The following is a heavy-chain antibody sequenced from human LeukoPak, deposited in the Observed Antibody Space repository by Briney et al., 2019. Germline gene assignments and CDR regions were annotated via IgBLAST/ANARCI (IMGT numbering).Heavy chain of an antibody. CDR3: TREDIVVVVGAYDP. V-gene: IGHV3-15*01. CDR1: GFTFSNAW. Sequence: GGSLRLSCAASGFTFSNAWMSWVRQAPGKGLEWVGRIKSKTDGGATDYVAPVKGRFSISRDDSKNTLYLQMNSLKIEDTAVYYCTREDIVVVVGAYDPWGQGTLVTVSS. J-gene: IGHJ5*02. D-gene: IGHD2-15*01. CDR2: IKSKTDGGAT.